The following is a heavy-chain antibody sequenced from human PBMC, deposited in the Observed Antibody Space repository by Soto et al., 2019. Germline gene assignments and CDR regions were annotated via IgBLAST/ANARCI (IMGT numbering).Heavy chain of an antibody. CDR3: ARATYGDAFDY. J-gene: IGHJ4*02. CDR1: GGTFSSYT. Sequence: QVQLVQSGAEVKKPGSSVQVSCKASGGTFSSYTISWVRQAPGQGLEWMGRIIPILGIANYAQKFQGRVTITADKSTSTAYMELSSLRSEDTAVYYCARATYGDAFDYWGQGTLVTVSS. V-gene: IGHV1-69*02. D-gene: IGHD4-17*01. CDR2: IIPILGIA.